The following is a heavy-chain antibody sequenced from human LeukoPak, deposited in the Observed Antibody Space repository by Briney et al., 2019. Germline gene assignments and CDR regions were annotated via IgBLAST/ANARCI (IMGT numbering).Heavy chain of an antibody. D-gene: IGHD3-3*01. CDR3: ARMEWLDY. Sequence: GGSLRLSCGASGFTFGSYWMSWVRQAPGKGLEWVANIKQDGSEKYYVDSVKGRFTISRDNAKSSLYLQMNSLRAEDTAVYYCARMEWLDYWGQGTLVTVSS. V-gene: IGHV3-7*01. J-gene: IGHJ4*02. CDR2: IKQDGSEK. CDR1: GFTFGSYW.